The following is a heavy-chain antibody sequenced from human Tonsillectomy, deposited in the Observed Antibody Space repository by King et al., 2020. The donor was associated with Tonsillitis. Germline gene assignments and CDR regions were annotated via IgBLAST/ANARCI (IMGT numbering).Heavy chain of an antibody. D-gene: IGHD2-21*02. J-gene: IGHJ4*02. Sequence: QLVQSGAEVKKPGESLKISCKGSGYKFSNYWIGWVRQMPGKGLEWMGIIYPADSDTRYSPSFQGQVTISADKSISTAYLQWSSLKASDTAMYYCARGQTTGRYRGGDCYPGDSWGQGTLVTVSS. CDR2: IYPADSDT. CDR1: GYKFSNYW. CDR3: ARGQTTGRYRGGDCYPGDS. V-gene: IGHV5-51*01.